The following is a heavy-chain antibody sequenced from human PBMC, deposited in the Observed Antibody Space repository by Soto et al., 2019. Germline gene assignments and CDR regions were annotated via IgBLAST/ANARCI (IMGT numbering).Heavy chain of an antibody. CDR2: IIPIFVTA. Sequence: SVKVSCKASGGTFSSYAISWVRQAPGQGLEWMGGIIPIFVTASNAQKFQGRVTITADESTSTAYMELSSLRSEDTAVYYCAAAMVRGEDYWGQGTLVTVSS. CDR3: AAAMVRGEDY. CDR1: GGTFSSYA. J-gene: IGHJ4*02. V-gene: IGHV1-69*13. D-gene: IGHD3-10*01.